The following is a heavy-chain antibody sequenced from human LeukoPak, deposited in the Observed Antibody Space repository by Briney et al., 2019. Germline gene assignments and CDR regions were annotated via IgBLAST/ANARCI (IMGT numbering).Heavy chain of an antibody. D-gene: IGHD2-21*01. V-gene: IGHV4-59*01. CDR2: IYYSGST. J-gene: IGHJ4*02. CDR3: ARGVVIAPQTFDY. CDR1: GDSISSYY. Sequence: SETLSFTCTVSGDSISSYYWGWIRQPPGKGLEWIGYIYYSGSTNYNPSLKSRVTISVDTSKNQFSLKLSSVTAADTAVYYCARGVVIAPQTFDYWGQGTLVTVSS.